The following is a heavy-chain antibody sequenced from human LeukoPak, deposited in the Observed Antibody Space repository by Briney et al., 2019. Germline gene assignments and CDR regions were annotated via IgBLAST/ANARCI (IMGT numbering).Heavy chain of an antibody. CDR2: IYHSGST. V-gene: IGHV4-4*02. Sequence: PSETLSLTCAVSGGSISSSNWWSWVRQPPGKGLEWIGEIYHSGSTNYNPSLKSRVTISVDKSKNQFSLKLSSVTAADTAVYYCARDPGSGWYTGYFDLWGRGTLVTVSS. CDR3: ARDPGSGWYTGYFDL. D-gene: IGHD6-19*01. CDR1: GGSISSSNW. J-gene: IGHJ2*01.